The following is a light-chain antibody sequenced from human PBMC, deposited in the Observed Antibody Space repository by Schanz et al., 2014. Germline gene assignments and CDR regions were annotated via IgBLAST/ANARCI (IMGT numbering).Light chain of an antibody. J-gene: IGLJ3*02. CDR3: ATWDSSLSAGV. Sequence: QSVLTQPPSVSAAPGQRVTISCSGTSSNIGNNYVSWYQHFPGTAPRLLMYDNNKRPLGTPDRFSGSKSGTSATLGITGLQTGDEADYYCATWDSSLSAGVFGGGTKLTVL. CDR1: SSNIGNNY. V-gene: IGLV1-51*01. CDR2: DNN.